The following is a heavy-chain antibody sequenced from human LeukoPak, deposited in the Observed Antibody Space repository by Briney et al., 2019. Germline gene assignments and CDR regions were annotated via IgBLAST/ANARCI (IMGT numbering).Heavy chain of an antibody. CDR3: ARDSSVGSSGYYAGFRD. CDR1: GYTFTGYY. Sequence: SCKASGYTFTGYYMHWVRQAPGKGLEWVAVIWYDGSNKYYADSVKGRFTISRDNSKNTLYLQMNSLRAEDTAVYYCARDSSVGSSGYYAGFRDWGQGTLVTVSS. J-gene: IGHJ4*02. CDR2: IWYDGSNK. V-gene: IGHV3-33*01. D-gene: IGHD3-22*01.